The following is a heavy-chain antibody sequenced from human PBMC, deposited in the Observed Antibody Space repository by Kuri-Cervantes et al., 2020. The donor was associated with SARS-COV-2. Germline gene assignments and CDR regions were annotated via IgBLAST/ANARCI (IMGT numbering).Heavy chain of an antibody. Sequence: LSLTCAASGFTFRSYSFNWVRQALGKGLEWVSSISGRSTYIYYADSVKARFTISRDDVNNSQYLQINSLRAEDTGVYYCARDLAAAGKDIWGQGITVTVSS. CDR3: ARDLAAAGKDI. CDR2: ISGRSTYI. CDR1: GFTFRSYS. V-gene: IGHV3-21*01. J-gene: IGHJ6*02. D-gene: IGHD6-13*01.